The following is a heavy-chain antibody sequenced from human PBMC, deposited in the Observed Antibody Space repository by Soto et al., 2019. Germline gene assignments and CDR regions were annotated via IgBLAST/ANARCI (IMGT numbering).Heavy chain of an antibody. CDR3: VRPLSSGRNYGKDV. D-gene: IGHD3-10*01. J-gene: IGHJ6*02. CDR2: IYYNGTT. Sequence: VHLVESGGGLIQPGGSLRLSCAASGLTVGDNYMSWVRQAPGMGLEWVSAIYYNGTTYYADSVKGRFTISRDTSKNTLALRMDSLRVEDTAVYYCVRPLSSGRNYGKDVWGQGTTVTVSS. CDR1: GLTVGDNY. V-gene: IGHV3-53*01.